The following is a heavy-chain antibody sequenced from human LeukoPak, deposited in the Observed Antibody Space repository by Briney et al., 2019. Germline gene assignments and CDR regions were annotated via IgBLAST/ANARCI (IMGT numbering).Heavy chain of an antibody. Sequence: SGGSLRLSCAASGFTFSSYGMHWVRQAPGKGLEWVAVISYDGSNKYYADSVKGRFTISRDNSKNTLYLQMNSLRAEDTAVYYCAKADGSGSHFDYWGQGTLVTVSS. CDR1: GFTFSSYG. V-gene: IGHV3-30*18. J-gene: IGHJ4*02. D-gene: IGHD3-10*01. CDR3: AKADGSGSHFDY. CDR2: ISYDGSNK.